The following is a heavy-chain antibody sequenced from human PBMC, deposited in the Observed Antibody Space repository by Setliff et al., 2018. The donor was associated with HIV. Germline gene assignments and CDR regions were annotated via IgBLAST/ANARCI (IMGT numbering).Heavy chain of an antibody. CDR2: ISSGGGT. CDR1: GGSISSVGLY. CDR3: ARDDTNFFDY. Sequence: SSETLSLTCTVSGGSISSVGLYWNWIRQYPGKGLEWIGYISSGGGTYYNPSLKSRVSISVDTSKNQFSLDLRSVTAADTAIYYCARDDTNFFDYWGQGALVTVSS. V-gene: IGHV4-31*03. J-gene: IGHJ4*02.